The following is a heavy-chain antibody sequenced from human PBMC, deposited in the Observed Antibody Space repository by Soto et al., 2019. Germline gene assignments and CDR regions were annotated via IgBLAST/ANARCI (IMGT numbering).Heavy chain of an antibody. CDR3: AKDQGSSWYEIDY. CDR1: GFTFSSYS. Sequence: GGSLRLSCAASGFTFSSYSMNWVRQAPGKGLEWVSYISSSSSTISYAESVKGRFTISRDNSKNTLYLQMNSLRAEDTAVYYCAKDQGSSWYEIDYWGQGTLVTVSS. D-gene: IGHD6-13*01. V-gene: IGHV3-48*01. J-gene: IGHJ4*02. CDR2: ISSSSSTI.